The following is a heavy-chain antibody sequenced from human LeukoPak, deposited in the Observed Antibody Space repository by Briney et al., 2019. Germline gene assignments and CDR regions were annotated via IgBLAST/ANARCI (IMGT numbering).Heavy chain of an antibody. J-gene: IGHJ3*02. D-gene: IGHD1/OR15-1a*01. CDR3: AREGLLGQYGAFDI. CDR1: GGSISSGDYY. V-gene: IGHV4-30-4*08. CDR2: IYYSGST. Sequence: NPSETLSLTRTVSGGSISSGDYYWSWIRQPPGKGLEWIGYIYYSGSTYYNPSLKSRVTISVDTSKNQFSLKLSSVTAADTAVYYCAREGLLGQYGAFDIWGQGTMVTVSS.